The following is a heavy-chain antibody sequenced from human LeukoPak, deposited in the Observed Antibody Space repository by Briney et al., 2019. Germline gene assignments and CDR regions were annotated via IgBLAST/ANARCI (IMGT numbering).Heavy chain of an antibody. CDR1: EYTFTGYY. CDR2: INPNSGDT. D-gene: IGHD6-13*01. Sequence: GASVKVSCKASEYTFTGYYMHWVRQAPGQGLEWMGWINPNSGDTNYAQKFQGRVTMTRDTSISTAYMELSRLTSDDTAVYYCARGGSSSWYGWRQGTLVSVSS. V-gene: IGHV1-2*02. CDR3: ARGGSSSWYG. J-gene: IGHJ4*02.